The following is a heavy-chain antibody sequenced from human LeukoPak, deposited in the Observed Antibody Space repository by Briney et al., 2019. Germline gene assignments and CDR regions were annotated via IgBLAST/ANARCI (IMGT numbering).Heavy chain of an antibody. Sequence: PSETLSLTCTVSGGFISSYYWSWIRQPPGKGLEWIGYIYYSGSTNYNPSLKSRVTISVDTSKNQFSLKLSSVTAADTAVYYCARGGYYDKEAFDIWGQGTMVTVSS. CDR3: ARGGYYDKEAFDI. CDR2: IYYSGST. V-gene: IGHV4-59*01. J-gene: IGHJ3*02. D-gene: IGHD3-22*01. CDR1: GGFISSYY.